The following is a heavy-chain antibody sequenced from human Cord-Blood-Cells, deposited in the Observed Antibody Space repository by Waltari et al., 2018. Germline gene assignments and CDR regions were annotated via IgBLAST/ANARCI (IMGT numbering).Heavy chain of an antibody. Sequence: EVQLLESGGGLVQPGGFLRLPCAASGFTFSSYAMIWVPQAPGKGREWVSAIRGSGGSTYSADSVKGRFTNSRDNTKIALYRQMNSLRAEYTAVYYCAKDAQVGATYYFDYWGQGTLVTVSS. CDR2: IRGSGGST. CDR3: AKDAQVGATYYFDY. V-gene: IGHV3-23*01. D-gene: IGHD1-26*01. J-gene: IGHJ4*02. CDR1: GFTFSSYA.